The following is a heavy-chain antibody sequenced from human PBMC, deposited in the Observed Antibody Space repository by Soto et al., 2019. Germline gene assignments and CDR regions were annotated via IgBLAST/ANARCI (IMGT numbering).Heavy chain of an antibody. Sequence: GSLRLSCVASGFTFKSYGIHLCRQSPCKWLEWVAVISYDGSYQYYSDSVKGRFTISRDNSKNTLNLQMNSLRVEDSAMYYCAQDGRSGSVTRPDHWGQGTLVTVSS. V-gene: IGHV3-30*18. J-gene: IGHJ4*02. CDR3: AQDGRSGSVTRPDH. CDR2: ISYDGSYQ. D-gene: IGHD1-26*01. CDR1: GFTFKSYG.